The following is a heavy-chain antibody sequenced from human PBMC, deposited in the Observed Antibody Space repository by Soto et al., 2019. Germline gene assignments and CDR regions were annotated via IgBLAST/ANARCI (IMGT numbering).Heavy chain of an antibody. D-gene: IGHD3-22*01. J-gene: IGHJ5*02. V-gene: IGHV1-69*13. CDR3: ASSWRSSDYYDSSGSLNLDWFDP. Sequence: SVKVSCKASGGTFSSYAISWVRQAPGQGLEWMGGIIPIFGTANYAQKFQGRVTITADESTSTAYMELSSLRSEDTAVYYCASSWRSSDYYDSSGSLNLDWFDPWGQGTLVTVSS. CDR1: GGTFSSYA. CDR2: IIPIFGTA.